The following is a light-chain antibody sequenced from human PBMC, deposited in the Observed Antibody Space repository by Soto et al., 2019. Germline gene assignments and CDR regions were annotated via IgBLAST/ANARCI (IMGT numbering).Light chain of an antibody. CDR2: GAS. CDR3: QQSSKLPRT. V-gene: IGKV3-11*01. J-gene: IGKJ4*01. CDR1: QSVSDY. Sequence: EITLTQSPGTLSLSPGERATLSCRASQSVSDYLAWYQQKAGQPPRVLIYGASNRATDIPARFSGSGSGTDFTLTISRLEPEDSAVYYCQQSSKLPRTFGGGTRVEIK.